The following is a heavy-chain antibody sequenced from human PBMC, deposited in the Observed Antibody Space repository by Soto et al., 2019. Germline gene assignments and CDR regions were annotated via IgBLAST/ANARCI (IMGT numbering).Heavy chain of an antibody. J-gene: IGHJ5*02. CDR3: ARMNPGIAAAGFDP. V-gene: IGHV2-26*01. CDR1: GFSLSNARMG. Sequence: QVTLKESGPVLVKPTETLALTCTVSGFSLSNARMGVSWIRQPPGKALEWLAHIFSHDENSYSTSLKSRLTISKDTSKSQVVLTMTNMDPVASATYYCARMNPGIAAAGFDPWGQGTLVTVSS. CDR2: IFSHDEN. D-gene: IGHD6-13*01.